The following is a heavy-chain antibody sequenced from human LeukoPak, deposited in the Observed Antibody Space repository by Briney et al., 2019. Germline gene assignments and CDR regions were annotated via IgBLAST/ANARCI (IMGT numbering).Heavy chain of an antibody. V-gene: IGHV1-18*01. CDR2: ISNYNGDT. D-gene: IGHD6-13*01. Sequence: ASVRVSCKASGYTFINYAISRVRQAPGQGLEWMGWISNYNGDTNYAQNFQGRVTMTTDTSTSTAYMEVGSLTSDDTAVYYCARDLGKQQMGFDYWGQGTLVTVSS. CDR1: GYTFINYA. CDR3: ARDLGKQQMGFDY. J-gene: IGHJ4*02.